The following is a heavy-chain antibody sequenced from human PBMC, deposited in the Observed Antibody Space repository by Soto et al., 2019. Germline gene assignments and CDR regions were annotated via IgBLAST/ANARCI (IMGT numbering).Heavy chain of an antibody. CDR3: ARGPNPYYFDY. J-gene: IGHJ4*02. Sequence: QVPLVQSGAEVKKPGASVKVSCKASGYTFTSYAMHWARQAPGQRLEWMGWINAGNGNTKYSQKFQGRVTITRDTSASTAYMELSSLRSEDTAVYYCARGPNPYYFDYWGQGTLVTVSS. V-gene: IGHV1-3*01. CDR1: GYTFTSYA. CDR2: INAGNGNT.